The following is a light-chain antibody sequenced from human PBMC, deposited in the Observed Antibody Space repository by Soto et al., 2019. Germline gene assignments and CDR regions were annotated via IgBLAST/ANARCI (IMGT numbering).Light chain of an antibody. CDR3: QQPHT. CDR1: QSVSSY. Sequence: EIVLTQSPATLSLSPGERATLSCRASQSVSSYLAWYQQKPGQAPRLLIYDASNRATDIPARFSGSGSGTDFTLTISSLEPEDFAVYSCQQPHTFGQGTKLQIK. CDR2: DAS. V-gene: IGKV3-11*01. J-gene: IGKJ2*01.